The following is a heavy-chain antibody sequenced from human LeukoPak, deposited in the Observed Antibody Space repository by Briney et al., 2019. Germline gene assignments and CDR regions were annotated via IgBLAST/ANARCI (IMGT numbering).Heavy chain of an antibody. CDR2: ISYDGSNK. CDR1: GFTFSSYA. CDR3: ARPYYYDSSPDAFDI. Sequence: GRSLRLSCAASGFTFSSYAMHWVRQAPGKGLEWVAVISYDGSNKYYADSVKGRFTISRDNFKNTLYLQMNSLRAEDTAVYYCARPYYYDSSPDAFDIWGQGTMVTVSS. D-gene: IGHD3-22*01. J-gene: IGHJ3*02. V-gene: IGHV3-30*04.